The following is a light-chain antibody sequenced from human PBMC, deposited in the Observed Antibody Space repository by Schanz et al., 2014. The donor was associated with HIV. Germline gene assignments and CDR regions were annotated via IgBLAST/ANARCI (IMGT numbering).Light chain of an antibody. V-gene: IGLV2-14*01. CDR2: DVS. CDR3: SSYTSSSTLVV. J-gene: IGLJ2*01. Sequence: QSVLTQPASVSGSPGQSITISCTGTSSDVGGYNYVSWYQQHPGKAPKVMIYDVSNRPSGVSNRFSGSKSGNTASLTIFGLQAEDEADYYCSSYTSSSTLVVFGGGTKLTVL. CDR1: SSDVGGYNY.